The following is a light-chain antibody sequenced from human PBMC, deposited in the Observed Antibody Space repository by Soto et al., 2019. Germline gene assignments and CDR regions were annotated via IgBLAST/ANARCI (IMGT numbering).Light chain of an antibody. J-gene: IGKJ1*01. V-gene: IGKV3-15*01. CDR3: QEYNNWPRT. Sequence: EIVITKSPATLSVSPGERATLSCRASQSVSSGLSWYQQKPGQAPRLLIYGASTRATGIPARFSGSGSGTEFTLTISSLQSEDFAVYYCQEYNNWPRTFGQGSKVDI. CDR2: GAS. CDR1: QSVSSG.